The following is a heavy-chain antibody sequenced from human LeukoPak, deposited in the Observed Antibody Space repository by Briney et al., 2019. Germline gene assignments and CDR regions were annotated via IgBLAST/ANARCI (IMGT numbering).Heavy chain of an antibody. Sequence: ASVKVSCKASGYTFTGYYMHWVRQAPGQGLEWMGWINPNSGGTNYAQKFQGRVTMTRDTSISTAYMELSRLRSDDTAVYYCARDHCSGGSRYSNYWGQGTLVTVSS. CDR1: GYTFTGYY. CDR3: ARDHCSGGSRYSNY. V-gene: IGHV1-2*02. D-gene: IGHD2-15*01. J-gene: IGHJ4*02. CDR2: INPNSGGT.